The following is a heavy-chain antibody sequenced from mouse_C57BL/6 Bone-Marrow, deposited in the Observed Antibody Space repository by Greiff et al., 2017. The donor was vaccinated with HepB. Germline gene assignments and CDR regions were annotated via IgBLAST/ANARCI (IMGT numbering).Heavy chain of an antibody. V-gene: IGHV1-81*01. J-gene: IGHJ3*01. CDR1: GYTFTSYG. Sequence: QVQLKESGAELARPGASVKLSCKASGYTFTSYGISWVKQRTGQGLEWIGEIYPRSGNTYYNEKFKGKATLTADKSSSTAYMELRSLTSEDSAVYFCAREVRYYYGSSFAYWGQGTLVTVSA. CDR3: AREVRYYYGSSFAY. CDR2: IYPRSGNT. D-gene: IGHD1-1*01.